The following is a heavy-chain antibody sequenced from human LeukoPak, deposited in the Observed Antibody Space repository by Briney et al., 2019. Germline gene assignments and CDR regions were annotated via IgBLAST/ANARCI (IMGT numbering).Heavy chain of an antibody. V-gene: IGHV1-18*01. Sequence: GASVKVSCKASGCTFTSYDINWVRQATGQGPEWMGWMNPKSGNTNYAQKLQGRVTMTTDTSTSTAYMELRSLTSDDTAVYYCARVGAYCTSTSCLDYWGQGTLVTVSS. CDR1: GCTFTSYD. CDR2: MNPKSGNT. D-gene: IGHD2-2*01. CDR3: ARVGAYCTSTSCLDY. J-gene: IGHJ4*02.